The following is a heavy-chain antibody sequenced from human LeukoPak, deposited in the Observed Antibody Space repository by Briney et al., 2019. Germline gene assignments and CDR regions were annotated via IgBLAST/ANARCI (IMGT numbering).Heavy chain of an antibody. CDR3: ATYGVGASHI. V-gene: IGHV3-15*01. CDR2: IKSKTDGGTT. Sequence: GGSLRLSCAASGFTFSNVWMSWVRQAPGKGLEWVGRIKSKTDGGTTDYSAPVKGRFTTSRDDSKNTLYLQMNSLKTEDTAVYYCATYGVGASHIWGQGTMVTVFS. CDR1: GFTFSNVW. D-gene: IGHD3-10*01. J-gene: IGHJ3*02.